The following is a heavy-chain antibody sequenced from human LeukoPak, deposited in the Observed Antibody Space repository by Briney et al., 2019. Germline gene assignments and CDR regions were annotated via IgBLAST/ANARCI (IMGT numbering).Heavy chain of an antibody. CDR2: IYYSGST. J-gene: IGHJ2*01. Sequence: SETLSLTCTVSGGSISSSSYYWGWIRQPPGKGLEWIGSIYYSGSTNYNPTLKSRVTMSVVTSKNQFSLKLSSVTAADTAVYYCARADIVVVTAPWYFDLWGRGTLVSVSS. V-gene: IGHV4-39*07. D-gene: IGHD2-21*02. CDR3: ARADIVVVTAPWYFDL. CDR1: GGSISSSSYY.